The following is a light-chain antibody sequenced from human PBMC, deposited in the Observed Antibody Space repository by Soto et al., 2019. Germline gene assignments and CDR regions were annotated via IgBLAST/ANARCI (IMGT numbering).Light chain of an antibody. CDR2: GAS. CDR1: QSISSSY. J-gene: IGKJ1*01. Sequence: EIVFTQSPGTLSFSPGERATLSCRAGQSISSSYLAWYQQKPGQAPGLLIYGASSRATGIPDRFSGSGSGTDFTLTISRLEPEDFAVYYCQLYGSSLWTLGQGTKVDIK. CDR3: QLYGSSLWT. V-gene: IGKV3-20*01.